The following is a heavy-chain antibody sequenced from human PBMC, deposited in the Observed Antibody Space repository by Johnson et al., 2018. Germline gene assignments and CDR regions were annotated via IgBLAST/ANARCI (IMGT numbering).Heavy chain of an antibody. CDR2: ISYDGSNK. Sequence: QVQLVQSGGGVVQPGRSLRLSCAASGFTFSSYGMHWVRQAPGKGLEWVAVISYDGSNKYYADSVKGRFTISRDNSKNTLYLQMNSLRPEDTALYYCTKEKACSGSWMTQAFAFDIWGQGTMVTVSS. D-gene: IGHD5-12*01. V-gene: IGHV3-30*18. CDR1: GFTFSSYG. CDR3: TKEKACSGSWMTQAFAFDI. J-gene: IGHJ3*02.